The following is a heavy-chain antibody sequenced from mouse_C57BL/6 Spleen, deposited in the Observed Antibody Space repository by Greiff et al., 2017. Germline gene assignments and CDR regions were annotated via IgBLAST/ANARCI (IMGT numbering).Heavy chain of an antibody. J-gene: IGHJ4*01. CDR3: ARSLYYYGSMGY. CDR1: GYAFTNYL. D-gene: IGHD1-1*01. V-gene: IGHV1-54*01. Sequence: QVQLQQSGAELVRPGTSVKVSCKASGYAFTNYLIEWVKQRPGQGLEWIGVINPGSGGTNYNEKFKGKATLTADKSSSTAYMQLSSLTSEDSAVYVCARSLYYYGSMGYWGQGTSVTVSS. CDR2: INPGSGGT.